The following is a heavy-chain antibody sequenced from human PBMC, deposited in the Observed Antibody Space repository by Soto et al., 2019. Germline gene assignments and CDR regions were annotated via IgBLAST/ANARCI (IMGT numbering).Heavy chain of an antibody. J-gene: IGHJ4*02. CDR3: ASVHRSVVPAALIDY. CDR1: GLTFSSYG. D-gene: IGHD2-2*01. Sequence: PGGSLRLSCAASGLTFSSYGMHWVRQAPGKGLEWVAVIWYDGSNKYYADSVKGRFTISRDNSKNTLYLQMNSLRAEDTDVYYCASVHRSVVPAALIDYWGKGNLVTVSS. V-gene: IGHV3-33*01. CDR2: IWYDGSNK.